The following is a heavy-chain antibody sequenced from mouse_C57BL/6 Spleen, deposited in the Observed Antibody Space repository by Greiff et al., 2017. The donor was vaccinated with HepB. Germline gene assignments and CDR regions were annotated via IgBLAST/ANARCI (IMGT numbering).Heavy chain of an antibody. CDR1: GYTFTDYE. J-gene: IGHJ4*01. CDR3: TRPIITTVMDY. D-gene: IGHD1-1*01. Sequence: VQLQQSGAELVRPGASVTLSCKASGYTFTDYEMHWVKQTPVHGLEWIGAIDPETGGTAYNQKFKGKAILTADKSSSTAYMELRSLTSADSAVYYCTRPIITTVMDYWGQGTSVTVSS. CDR2: IDPETGGT. V-gene: IGHV1-15*01.